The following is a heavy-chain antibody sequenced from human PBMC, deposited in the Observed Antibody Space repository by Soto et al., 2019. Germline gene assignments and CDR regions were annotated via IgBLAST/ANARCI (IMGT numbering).Heavy chain of an antibody. CDR2: IYYSGST. CDR3: ARRGYYAISALDI. D-gene: IGHD2-8*01. Sequence: PSETLSLTCTVSGGSISSGGYYWSWIRQHPAKGLEWIGYIYYSGSTYYNPSLKSRVTISVDTSKNQFSLKLSSVTAADTAVYYCARRGYYAISALDIWGQGTMVTVSS. J-gene: IGHJ3*02. CDR1: GGSISSGGYY. V-gene: IGHV4-39*01.